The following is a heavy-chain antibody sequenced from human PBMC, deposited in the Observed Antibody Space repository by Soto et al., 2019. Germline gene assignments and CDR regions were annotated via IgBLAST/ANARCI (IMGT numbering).Heavy chain of an antibody. Sequence: GGSLRLSCAASGFTFSSYSMNWVRQAPGKGLEWVSYISSSSSTIYYADSVKGRFTISRDNAKNSLYLQMNSLIDEDTAVYYCATLSKRGYSGYDYATRYGDYAPPNNWFDPWGQGTLVTVSS. CDR1: GFTFSSYS. CDR3: ATLSKRGYSGYDYATRYGDYAPPNNWFDP. J-gene: IGHJ5*02. D-gene: IGHD5-12*01. V-gene: IGHV3-48*02. CDR2: ISSSSSTI.